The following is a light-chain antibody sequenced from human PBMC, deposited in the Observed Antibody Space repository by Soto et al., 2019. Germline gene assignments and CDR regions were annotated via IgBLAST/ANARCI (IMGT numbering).Light chain of an antibody. CDR2: KAS. CDR1: QTIRSW. Sequence: DIQMTQSPSTLSGSVGDRVTITCRASQTIRSWLAWYQQKPGKAPKLLIYKASTLKSGVPSRFSGSGSGTEFTLPISSLQPDDFATYYCQQYNSYSITFGQGTRLEIK. V-gene: IGKV1-5*03. CDR3: QQYNSYSIT. J-gene: IGKJ5*01.